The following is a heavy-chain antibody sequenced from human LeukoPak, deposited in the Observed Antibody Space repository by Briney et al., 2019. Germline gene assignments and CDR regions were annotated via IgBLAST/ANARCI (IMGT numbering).Heavy chain of an antibody. J-gene: IGHJ4*02. Sequence: GASVKVSCKASGYTFTSYDINWVRQATGQGLEWMGWMNPNSGNTGYAQKFQGRVTMTRNTSISTAYMELSSLRSEDTAVYYCARDRITRIAANVYFDYWGQGTLVTVSS. CDR1: GYTFTSYD. V-gene: IGHV1-8*01. CDR3: ARDRITRIAANVYFDY. D-gene: IGHD6-13*01. CDR2: MNPNSGNT.